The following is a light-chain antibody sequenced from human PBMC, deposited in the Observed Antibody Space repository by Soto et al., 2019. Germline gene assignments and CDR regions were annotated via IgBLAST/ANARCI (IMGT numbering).Light chain of an antibody. J-gene: IGKJ3*01. Sequence: DIQMTQSPSSVSASVGDRVTITCRASQAIDSWLAWYQQKPGEAPKLLIFTGSLLHSGVPPRFSGSGSGTDFTLTISSLQPEDFATYYCQKYNSSPFTFGPGTKVDIK. V-gene: IGKV1-12*01. CDR2: TGS. CDR3: QKYNSSPFT. CDR1: QAIDSW.